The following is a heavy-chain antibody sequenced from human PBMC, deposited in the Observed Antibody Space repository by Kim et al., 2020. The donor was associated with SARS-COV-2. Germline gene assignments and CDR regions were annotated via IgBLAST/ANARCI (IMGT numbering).Heavy chain of an antibody. J-gene: IGHJ4*02. CDR2: IDPSDSYT. CDR3: ARHEPNYYDSSGYYAG. V-gene: IGHV5-10-1*01. CDR1: GYSFTSYW. D-gene: IGHD3-22*01. Sequence: GESLKISCKGSGYSFTSYWISWVRQMPGKGLEWMGRIDPSDSYTNYSPSFQGHVTISADKSISTAYLQWSSLKASDTAMYYCARHEPNYYDSSGYYAGWGQGTLVTVSS.